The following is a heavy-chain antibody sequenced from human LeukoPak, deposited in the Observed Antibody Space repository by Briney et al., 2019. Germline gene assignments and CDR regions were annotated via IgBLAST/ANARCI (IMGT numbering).Heavy chain of an antibody. D-gene: IGHD3-22*01. CDR1: GFTFSSYA. Sequence: GGSLRLSCAASGFTFSSYAMSWVRQAPGKGLEWASAISGSGGSTYYADSVKGRFTISRDNSKNTLYLQMNSLRAEDTAVYYCAKEFGHYYDSSGYYYDYWGQGTLVTVSS. CDR3: AKEFGHYYDSSGYYYDY. V-gene: IGHV3-23*01. J-gene: IGHJ4*02. CDR2: ISGSGGST.